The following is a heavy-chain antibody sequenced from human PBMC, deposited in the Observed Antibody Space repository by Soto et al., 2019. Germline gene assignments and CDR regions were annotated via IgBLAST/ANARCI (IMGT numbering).Heavy chain of an antibody. CDR3: ARSRGYSYGYGGYYYGMDV. Sequence: LTCTVSGGSISSGGYYWSWIRQHPGKGLEWIGYIYYSGSTYYNPSLKSRATISVDTSKNQFSLKLSSVTAADTAVYYCARSRGYSYGYGGYYYGMDVWGQGTTVTVSS. J-gene: IGHJ6*02. CDR2: IYYSGST. D-gene: IGHD5-18*01. V-gene: IGHV4-31*03. CDR1: GGSISSGGYY.